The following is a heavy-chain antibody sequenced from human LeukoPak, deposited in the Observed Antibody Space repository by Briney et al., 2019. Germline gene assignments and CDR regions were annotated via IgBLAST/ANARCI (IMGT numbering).Heavy chain of an antibody. CDR3: AREMATIRSFDY. V-gene: IGHV3-21*01. CDR2: ISSSRSYT. J-gene: IGHJ4*02. D-gene: IGHD5-24*01. CDR1: GFTFSSYS. Sequence: GGSLRLSCAASGFTFSSYSMNWVRQAPGKGLEWVSSISSSRSYTYYADSVKGRFTISRDNAKNSLFLQVDSLRAEDTAVYYCAREMATIRSFDYWGQGTLVTVSS.